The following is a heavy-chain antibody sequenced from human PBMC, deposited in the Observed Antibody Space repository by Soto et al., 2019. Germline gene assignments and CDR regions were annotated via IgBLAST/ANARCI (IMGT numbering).Heavy chain of an antibody. CDR1: GYTFTGYY. CDR3: AVTTGY. CDR2: VSPDHGNA. V-gene: IGHV1-8*02. D-gene: IGHD4-17*01. J-gene: IGHJ4*02. Sequence: ASVKVSCKASGYTFTGYYMHWVRQAPGQGLEWMGWVSPDHGNAGYAQQFQGRVTMTSDTSISTVFMELTNLRSEDTAVYYCAVTTGYWGQGTKVTVSS.